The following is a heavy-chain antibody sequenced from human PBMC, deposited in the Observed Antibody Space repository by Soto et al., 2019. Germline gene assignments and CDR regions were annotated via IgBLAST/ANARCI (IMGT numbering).Heavy chain of an antibody. CDR3: ASGGKGGSHFYAMGV. V-gene: IGHV5-51*01. CDR2: FYPGDSDA. Sequence: GESLKISCVTSGYNFTTYWVAWVRQMPGKGLECVGIFYPGDSDATYGPSFLGQVTISADRSISTAYLQWSSLKASDTAMYFCASGGKGGSHFYAMGVWGQGTTVTVSS. J-gene: IGHJ6*02. D-gene: IGHD1-26*01. CDR1: GYNFTTYW.